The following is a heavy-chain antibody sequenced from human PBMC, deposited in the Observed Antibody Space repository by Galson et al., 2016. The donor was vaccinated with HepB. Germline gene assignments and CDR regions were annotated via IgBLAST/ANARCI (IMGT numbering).Heavy chain of an antibody. V-gene: IGHV4-59*02. CDR1: GGSVSGYY. D-gene: IGHD2-8*01. CDR2: IYSSGTT. CDR3: ATMVPEYYFAMHV. J-gene: IGHJ6*02. Sequence: LSLTCTVSGGSVSGYYWNWIRQSPGKGLEWIGYIYSSGTTTYNPSLESRVTISVDTSKNQFSLKLTSVTAADTAVYYCATMVPEYYFAMHVWGLGTTVTVSS.